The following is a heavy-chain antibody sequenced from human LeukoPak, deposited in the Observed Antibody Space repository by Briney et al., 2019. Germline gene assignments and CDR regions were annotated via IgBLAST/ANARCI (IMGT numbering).Heavy chain of an antibody. V-gene: IGHV3-23*01. CDR3: AKGSSSSRPYYFDY. J-gene: IGHJ4*02. CDR1: RFTFSKYA. CDR2: ITGGGDDT. Sequence: GGSLRLSCVVSRFTFSKYALSWVRQAPGMGLEWISAITGGGDDTYYADSVKGRFTISRDNSRNSLYLQMNSLRVEDTAVYYCAKGSSSSRPYYFDYWGQRALVTVSS. D-gene: IGHD6-6*01.